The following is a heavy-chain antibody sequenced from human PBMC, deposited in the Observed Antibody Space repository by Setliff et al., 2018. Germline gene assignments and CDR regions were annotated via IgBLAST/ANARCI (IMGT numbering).Heavy chain of an antibody. J-gene: IGHJ3*02. Sequence: PSETLSLTCTVSNVSISDYYWTWIRQPAGKGLEWIGRIYISGSANYNPSLKSRVTMSVDTSQNQFSLKLSSVTAADTAVYYCARLGLRSAFDIWGQGTMVTVSS. D-gene: IGHD1-26*01. CDR2: IYISGSA. V-gene: IGHV4-4*07. CDR1: NVSISDYY. CDR3: ARLGLRSAFDI.